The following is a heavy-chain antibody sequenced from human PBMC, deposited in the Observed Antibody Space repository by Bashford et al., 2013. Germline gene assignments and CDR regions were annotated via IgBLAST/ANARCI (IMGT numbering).Heavy chain of an antibody. CDR3: ARHGIAAAGRWFDP. V-gene: IGHV4-4*07. CDR1: GGSISSFY. Sequence: SETLSLTCTVSGGSISSFYWSWIRQPAGKGLEWIGRIEISGSTNYNPSLKSRVTMSIDTSKNQFSLNLSSVTAADTAVYYCARHGIAAAGRWFDPWGQGRPGHRLL. J-gene: IGHJ5*02. CDR2: IEISGST. D-gene: IGHD6-13*01.